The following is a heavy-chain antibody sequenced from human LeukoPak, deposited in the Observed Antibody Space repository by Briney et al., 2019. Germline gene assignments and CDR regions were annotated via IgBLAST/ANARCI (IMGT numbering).Heavy chain of an antibody. CDR1: GFTFSSYG. CDR3: ARGWVPAPSAMFGYFQH. CDR2: IWYDVSNK. D-gene: IGHD2-15*01. J-gene: IGHJ1*01. V-gene: IGHV3-33*01. Sequence: GRSLRLSCAASGFTFSSYGMHWVRQAPGKGLEWVSVIWYDVSNKYYADSVKGLFTISRDNSKNTLYLQMNSLRAEVTAVYYCARGWVPAPSAMFGYFQHWGQGTLVTVSS.